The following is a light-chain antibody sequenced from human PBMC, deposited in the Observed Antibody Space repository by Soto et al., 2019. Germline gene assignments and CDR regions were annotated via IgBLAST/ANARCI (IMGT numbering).Light chain of an antibody. Sequence: IHMAQSPSTLSASVLYRVTITFRASQNINIWLSWYQQKPGKAPKLLIFDASSLESGVPSRFSGSGSGTDFTLTISSLQLDDFATYYCQLSDSSFTFGQGTRLEIK. CDR1: QNINIW. CDR3: QLSDSSFT. J-gene: IGKJ5*01. V-gene: IGKV1-5*01. CDR2: DAS.